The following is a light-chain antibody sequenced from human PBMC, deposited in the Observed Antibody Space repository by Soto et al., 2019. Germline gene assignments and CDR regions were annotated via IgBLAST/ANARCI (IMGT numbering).Light chain of an antibody. CDR3: QQYNVHSPWT. CDR2: KAS. Sequence: DIQMTQSPSTLSASVGDRVSITCRASQSVSTWLAWYQQKPGKAPQLLIFKASTLASGVPSRFSGSGSGTEFTLTITSLQPDDCATYYCQQYNVHSPWTFGQGTKVEIK. J-gene: IGKJ1*01. V-gene: IGKV1-5*03. CDR1: QSVSTW.